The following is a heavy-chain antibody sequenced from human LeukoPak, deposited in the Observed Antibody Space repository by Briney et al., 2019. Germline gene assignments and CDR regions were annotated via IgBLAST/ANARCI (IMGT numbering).Heavy chain of an antibody. D-gene: IGHD6-6*01. CDR1: GGTFSSYA. Sequence: SVKVSCKASGGTFSSYAISWVRQAPGQGLEWMGRIIPILGIANYAQKFQGRVTITADKSPSTAYMELSSLRSEDTAVYYCAREESSSSLGYWGQGTLVTVPS. CDR3: AREESSSSLGY. J-gene: IGHJ4*02. V-gene: IGHV1-69*04. CDR2: IIPILGIA.